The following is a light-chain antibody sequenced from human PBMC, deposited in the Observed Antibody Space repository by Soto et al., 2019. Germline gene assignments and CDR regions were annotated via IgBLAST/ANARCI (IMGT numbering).Light chain of an antibody. CDR1: NSDVGAYNY. CDR2: EVS. CDR3: SSYTTSATLPYV. V-gene: IGLV2-14*01. J-gene: IGLJ1*01. Sequence: QSALTQPASVSGSPGQSITISCTGTNSDVGAYNYVSWYQQHPGKAPKLLIYEVSDRPSGVSNRFSGSKSGNTASLTISGLQAEDEADYYCSSYTTSATLPYVFGTGTKLTVL.